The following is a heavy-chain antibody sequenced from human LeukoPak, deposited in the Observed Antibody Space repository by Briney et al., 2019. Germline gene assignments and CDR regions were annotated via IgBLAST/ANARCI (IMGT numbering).Heavy chain of an antibody. D-gene: IGHD6-19*01. Sequence: GGSLRLSCAASGFTFSSYSMNWVRQAPGKGLEWVSSISSSSSYIYYADSVKGRFTISRDNAKNSLYLQMNSLRAEDTAVYYCARVKRGLAVAVFDYWGQGTLVTVSS. CDR1: GFTFSSYS. V-gene: IGHV3-21*04. J-gene: IGHJ4*02. CDR2: ISSSSSYI. CDR3: ARVKRGLAVAVFDY.